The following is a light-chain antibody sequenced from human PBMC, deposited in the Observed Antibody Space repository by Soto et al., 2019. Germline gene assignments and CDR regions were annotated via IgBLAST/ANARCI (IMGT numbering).Light chain of an antibody. CDR3: QQYGSSGT. Sequence: EVVLTQSPGTLSLSPGEIATLSCRASQSVYNNYLAWFQQNPRKATRLLIYGACSRATGIPDRFSGSGSGTDFTLTISRLEPEDFAVYYCQQYGSSGTFGQGTKVDIK. CDR1: QSVYNNY. J-gene: IGKJ1*01. V-gene: IGKV3-20*01. CDR2: GAC.